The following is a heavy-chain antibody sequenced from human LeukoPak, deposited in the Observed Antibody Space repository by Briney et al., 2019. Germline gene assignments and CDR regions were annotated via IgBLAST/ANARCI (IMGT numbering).Heavy chain of an antibody. D-gene: IGHD2-15*01. J-gene: IGHJ6*03. CDR3: ARDETPADYYYYMDV. Sequence: SVKVSCKASGYTFTGYYMHWVRQAPGQGLEWMGGIIPIFGTANYAQKFQGRVTITTGESTSTAYMELSSLRSEDTAVYYCARDETPADYYYYMDVWGKGTTVTVSS. CDR2: IIPIFGTA. CDR1: GYTFTGYY. V-gene: IGHV1-69*05.